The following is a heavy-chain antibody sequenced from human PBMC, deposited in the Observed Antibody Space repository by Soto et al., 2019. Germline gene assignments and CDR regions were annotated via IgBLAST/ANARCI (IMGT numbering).Heavy chain of an antibody. V-gene: IGHV1-69*02. CDR2: INPILSMS. Sequence: QVQLVQSGAEVKRPGSSVKVSCKASGDTFTFYSINWVRQAPGLGLERMGRINPILSMSNYAQRFQGRVTMTADKSTSTAYMELSSLRSEDTAIYYCASSYGSGYRAVDYWGQGALGTVSS. D-gene: IGHD3-10*01. CDR3: ASSYGSGYRAVDY. J-gene: IGHJ4*02. CDR1: GDTFTFYS.